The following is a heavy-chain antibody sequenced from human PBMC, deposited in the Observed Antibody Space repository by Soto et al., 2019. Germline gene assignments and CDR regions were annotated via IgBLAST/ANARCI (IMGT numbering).Heavy chain of an antibody. D-gene: IGHD5-18*01. CDR1: GDAISNNH. J-gene: IGHJ4*02. Sequence: QVQLQESGPGLVKPSETLSLTCSVSGDAISNNHWSWIRQFPGKGLEWIGDNFYTGSKYNPSLTSRVTIALDMSKNQISLELSPVTAADTAVYYCARGYDYGFYFDYWGQGVLVTVSS. CDR2: NFYTGS. CDR3: ARGYDYGFYFDY. V-gene: IGHV4-59*01.